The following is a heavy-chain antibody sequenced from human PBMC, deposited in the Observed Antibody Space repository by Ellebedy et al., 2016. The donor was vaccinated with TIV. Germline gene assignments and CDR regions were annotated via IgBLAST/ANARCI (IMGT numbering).Heavy chain of an antibody. CDR3: VTDLSYGMAV. J-gene: IGHJ6*02. D-gene: IGHD6-6*01. CDR1: GVTFSRTW. CDR2: INSDGSYT. V-gene: IGHV3-74*01. Sequence: GGSLRLSCVVSGVTFSRTWMHWVRQAPGMGLVWVSHINSDGSYTNYADSVKGRFTISRDNAKNTSYLQMNSLRAEDKAVYYCVTDLSYGMAVWGQGTTVTVSS.